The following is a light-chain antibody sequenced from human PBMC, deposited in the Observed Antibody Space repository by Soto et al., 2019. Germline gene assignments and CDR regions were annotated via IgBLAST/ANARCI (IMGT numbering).Light chain of an antibody. CDR1: SSNIGEGYD. CDR2: GNS. J-gene: IGLJ1*01. Sequence: QSLLTHPPSVSRAPGHRFTISFTGSSSNIGEGYDVHWYQQLPGTAPKLIIYGNSNRPSGVPDRFSGSKSGTSASLAITGLQAEDEADYYCQSYDSSMSGYVFGAGTKVTVL. V-gene: IGLV1-40*01. CDR3: QSYDSSMSGYV.